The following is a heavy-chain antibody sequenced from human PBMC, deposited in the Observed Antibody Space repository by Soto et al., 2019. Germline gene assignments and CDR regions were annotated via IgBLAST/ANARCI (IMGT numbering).Heavy chain of an antibody. V-gene: IGHV1-69*01. Sequence: QVQLVQSGAEVKKPGSSMKVSCKASGGTFNSYDINWVRQAPGQGLEWMGGIIPIVETTKYAHKFQGRATITADASTNTVYRELSSLRSEDTAIYYCARPSRPHCYDTSGFFKDDWFDPWGQGTLVTVSS. J-gene: IGHJ5*02. CDR1: GGTFNSYD. CDR3: ARPSRPHCYDTSGFFKDDWFDP. CDR2: IIPIVETT. D-gene: IGHD3-22*01.